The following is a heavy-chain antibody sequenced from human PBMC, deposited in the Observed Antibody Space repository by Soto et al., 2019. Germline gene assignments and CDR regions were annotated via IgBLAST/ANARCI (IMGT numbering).Heavy chain of an antibody. CDR2: IYYTGST. J-gene: IGHJ5*02. CDR3: ARGLRKDQNWFDP. Sequence: SETLSLTCTVSGGSVSSESHYWSWIRQNPGKGLEWIGYIYYTGSTNYNPSRKSRVTISVDTSKTQFSLKLSSVTAADTDVYYCARGLRKDQNWFDPWGQGTLVTVSS. V-gene: IGHV4-61*01. CDR1: GGSVSSESHY.